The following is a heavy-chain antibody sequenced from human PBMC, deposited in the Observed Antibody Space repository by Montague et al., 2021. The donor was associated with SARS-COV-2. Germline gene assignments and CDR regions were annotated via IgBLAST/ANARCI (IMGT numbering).Heavy chain of an antibody. D-gene: IGHD2-2*01. Sequence: SETLSLTCAVYGGSFGDYFWSWIRQPPGKGLEWIGDINQSGSTKYIASLRSRVTISVDTSKNQFSLKLSSVTAADTAVYYCARHLVYCSSTSCYEGRFDPWGQGTLVTVSS. CDR2: INQSGST. CDR3: ARHLVYCSSTSCYEGRFDP. J-gene: IGHJ5*02. V-gene: IGHV4-34*01. CDR1: GGSFGDYF.